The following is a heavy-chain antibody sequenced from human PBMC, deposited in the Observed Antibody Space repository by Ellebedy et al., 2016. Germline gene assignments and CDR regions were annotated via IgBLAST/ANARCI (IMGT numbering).Heavy chain of an antibody. Sequence: GESLKISCGASGFTFFNAWMSWVRQAPGKGLEWVGRIKSKTDGGATDYAAPVKGRFTISRDDSKNTLYLQMNSLKTEDTAGYYCTTDLVSSSWVDAFDIWGQGTMVTVSS. CDR1: GFTFFNAW. CDR2: IKSKTDGGAT. CDR3: TTDLVSSSWVDAFDI. D-gene: IGHD6-13*01. V-gene: IGHV3-15*01. J-gene: IGHJ3*02.